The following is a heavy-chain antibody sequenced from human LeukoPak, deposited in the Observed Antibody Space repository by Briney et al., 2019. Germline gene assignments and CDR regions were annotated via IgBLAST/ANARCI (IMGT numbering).Heavy chain of an antibody. CDR1: GFTFSSHW. CDR3: ASRGYSYGDGFDY. CDR2: ISGSGGST. V-gene: IGHV3-23*01. D-gene: IGHD5-18*01. J-gene: IGHJ4*02. Sequence: GGSLRLSCAASGFTFSSHWMHWVRQAPGKGLEWVSAISGSGGSTYYADSVKGRFTISRDNSKNTLYLQMNSLRAEDTAVYYCASRGYSYGDGFDYWGQGTLVTVSS.